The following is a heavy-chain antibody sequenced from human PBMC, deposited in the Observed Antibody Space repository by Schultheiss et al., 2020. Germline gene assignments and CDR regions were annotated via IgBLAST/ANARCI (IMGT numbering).Heavy chain of an antibody. CDR2: IYHSGST. Sequence: SETLSLTCAVSGGSISSGGYSWSWIRQPPGKGLEWIGYIYHSGSTYYNPSLKSRVTISVDRSKNQFSLKLSSVTAADTAVYYCARHDRVGAARAYYYYYYGMDVWGQGTTVTVS. D-gene: IGHD6-6*01. CDR3: ARHDRVGAARAYYYYYYGMDV. J-gene: IGHJ6*02. CDR1: GGSISSGGYS. V-gene: IGHV4-30-2*01.